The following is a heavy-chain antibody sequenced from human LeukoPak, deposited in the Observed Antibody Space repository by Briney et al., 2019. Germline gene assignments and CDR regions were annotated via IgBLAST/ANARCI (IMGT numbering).Heavy chain of an antibody. Sequence: GASVKVSCKPSRYRLRTHFTDSVRQAPGQGLEWMAWMNPYNGVTKYAQKFQGRVTVTSDTSISTAYIELRSLTSDDTAIYYCTRPSAILAAAAAGFDLWGQGTLVTISS. V-gene: IGHV1-2*02. CDR1: RYRLRTHF. J-gene: IGHJ4*02. D-gene: IGHD6-13*01. CDR3: TRPSAILAAAAAGFDL. CDR2: MNPYNGVT.